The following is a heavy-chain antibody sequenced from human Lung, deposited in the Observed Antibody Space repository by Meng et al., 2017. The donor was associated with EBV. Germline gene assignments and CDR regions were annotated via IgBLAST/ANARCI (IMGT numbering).Heavy chain of an antibody. CDR2: VYHRGDT. J-gene: IGHJ4*02. V-gene: IGHV4-4*02. Sequence: QVHVQGSGPGLVKPSGTLSLPCTVSGDSISSDIWWSWVRQPPGKGLEWIGEVYHRGDTNYNPSLKSRVDISVDKSKNQFYLSLFSVTAADTAVYYCGRDQGRELINHWGQGTLVTVSS. D-gene: IGHD1-7*01. CDR3: GRDQGRELINH. CDR1: GDSISSDIW.